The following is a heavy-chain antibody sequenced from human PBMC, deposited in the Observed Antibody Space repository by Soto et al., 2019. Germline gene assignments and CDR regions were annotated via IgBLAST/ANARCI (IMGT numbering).Heavy chain of an antibody. V-gene: IGHV4-59*08. CDR1: GGYSSSYD. CDR2: INYNGST. J-gene: IGHJ4*02. Sequence: PLVTQSLTWSVAGGYSSSYDGSWIRQHQGKGLEWIGNINYNGSTHYNPSLSSRVIISVDTSANQFSLRPTSVTAADTAVYYCASRYGPSEFEHWGQGSLVTVSS. D-gene: IGHD3-9*01. CDR3: ASRYGPSEFEH.